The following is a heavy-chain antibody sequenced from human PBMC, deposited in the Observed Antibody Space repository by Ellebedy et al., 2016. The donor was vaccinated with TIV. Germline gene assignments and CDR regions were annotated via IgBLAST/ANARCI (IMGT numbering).Heavy chain of an antibody. J-gene: IGHJ4*02. CDR3: ARHVADKGFDY. CDR1: GGSISSYY. V-gene: IGHV4-59*08. CDR2: IYYSGST. D-gene: IGHD3-22*01. Sequence: SETLSLTCTVSGGSISSYYWSWIRQPPGKGLEWIGYIYYSGSTNYNPSLKSRVTISVDTSKNQFSLKLSSVTAADTAVYYCARHVADKGFDYWGQGTLVTVSS.